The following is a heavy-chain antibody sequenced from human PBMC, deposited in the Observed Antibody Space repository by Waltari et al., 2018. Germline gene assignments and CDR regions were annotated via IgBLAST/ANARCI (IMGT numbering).Heavy chain of an antibody. D-gene: IGHD6-13*01. CDR3: ATLGRIAAAGMSRDAFDI. J-gene: IGHJ3*02. CDR2: FDPEDGET. CDR1: GYILTALY. V-gene: IGHV1-24*01. Sequence: QVQLVQSGGEVKKPGASVKVSCKISGYILTALYMHWVRKAPGKGLEWLGGFDPEDGETIYAQKCQGRVSMTEDTSTDTAFMVLSSLRSEDTAVYYCATLGRIAAAGMSRDAFDIWGQGTMVTVSS.